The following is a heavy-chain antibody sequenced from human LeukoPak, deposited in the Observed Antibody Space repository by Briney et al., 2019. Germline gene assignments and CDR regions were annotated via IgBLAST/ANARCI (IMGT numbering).Heavy chain of an antibody. V-gene: IGHV4-59*01. CDR2: IYYSGST. CDR3: ASSEATTTPPPYGMDV. D-gene: IGHD5-12*01. J-gene: IGHJ6*02. CDR1: GGSISSYY. Sequence: SETLSLTCTVSGGSISSYYWSWIRQPPGKGLEWIGYIYYSGSTNYNPSLKSRVTISVDTSKNQFSLKLSSVTAADTAVYYCASSEATTTPPPYGMDVWGQGTTVTVSS.